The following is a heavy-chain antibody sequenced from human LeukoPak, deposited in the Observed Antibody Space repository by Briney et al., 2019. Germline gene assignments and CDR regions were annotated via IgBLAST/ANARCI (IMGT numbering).Heavy chain of an antibody. CDR2: ISGSGGST. J-gene: IGHJ4*02. CDR3: AKATGIAVAVAVDY. CDR1: GFTFSSYA. V-gene: IGHV3-23*01. Sequence: PGGSLRLSCAASGFTFSSYAIYWVRQAPGKGLEWVSAISGSGGSTYYADSVKGRFTISRDNSKNTLYLQMNSLRAEDTAVYYCAKATGIAVAVAVDYWGQGTLVTVSS. D-gene: IGHD6-19*01.